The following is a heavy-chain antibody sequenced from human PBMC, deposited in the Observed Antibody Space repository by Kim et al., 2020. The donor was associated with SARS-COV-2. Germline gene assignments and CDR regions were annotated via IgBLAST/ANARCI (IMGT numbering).Heavy chain of an antibody. J-gene: IGHJ4*02. CDR2: IDCGNGNT. CDR1: GHFFTRDS. CDR3: LGGFSFDY. V-gene: IGHV1-3*01. D-gene: IGHD3-16*01. Sequence: ASVKVSCKTSGHFFTRDSIHWVRQAPGQGLEWMGGIDCGNGNTIYSQKFQGRVTFTTDTSASTAYMELSFLRSEDSAVYYCLGGFSFDYWGQRTLVTVS.